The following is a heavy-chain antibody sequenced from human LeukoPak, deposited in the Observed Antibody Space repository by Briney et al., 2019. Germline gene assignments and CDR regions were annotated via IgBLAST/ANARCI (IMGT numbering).Heavy chain of an antibody. CDR2: TKQDGSDK. V-gene: IGHV3-7*01. D-gene: IGHD3-16*01. CDR1: GFTFSTSW. CDR3: ARFRDDYVWGSYTPPKDFDY. Sequence: PGGSLGLSCAASGFTFSTSWMSWVRQAPGRGLEWVANTKQDGSDKYYVDSVKGRFTISRDNAKNSLYLQMNYLRAEDTAVYYCARFRDDYVWGSYTPPKDFDYWGQGSLVTVSS. J-gene: IGHJ4*02.